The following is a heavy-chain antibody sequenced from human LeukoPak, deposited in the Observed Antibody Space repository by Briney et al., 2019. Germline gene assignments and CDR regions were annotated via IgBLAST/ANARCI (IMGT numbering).Heavy chain of an antibody. Sequence: SETLSLTCAVYGGSFSGYYWSWIRQPPGKGLEWIGEINHSGSTNYNPSLKSRVTISVDTSKNQFSLRLSSVTAADTAVYYCARSKRAGGDYRYYYGMDVWGQGTTVTVSS. D-gene: IGHD4-17*01. J-gene: IGHJ6*02. CDR1: GGSFSGYY. CDR2: INHSGST. V-gene: IGHV4-34*01. CDR3: ARSKRAGGDYRYYYGMDV.